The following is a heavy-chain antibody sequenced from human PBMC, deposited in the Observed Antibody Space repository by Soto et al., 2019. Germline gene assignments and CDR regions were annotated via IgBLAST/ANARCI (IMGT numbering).Heavy chain of an antibody. CDR1: GFTFSSYG. J-gene: IGHJ6*02. CDR3: ARDQSEAKYGMDV. CDR2: IWYDGSNK. Sequence: QVQLVESGGGVVQPGRSLRLSCAASGFTFSSYGMHWVRQAPGKGLEWVAVIWYDGSNKYYADSVKGRFTISRDNSKNTLYLQMNSLSAEDTAVYYCARDQSEAKYGMDVWGQGTTVTVSS. V-gene: IGHV3-33*01.